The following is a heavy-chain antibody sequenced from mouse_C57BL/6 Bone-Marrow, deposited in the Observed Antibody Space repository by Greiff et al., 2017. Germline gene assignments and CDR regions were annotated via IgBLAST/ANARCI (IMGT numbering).Heavy chain of an antibody. Sequence: VQLQQSGPELVKPGASVKMSCKASGYTFTDYNMHWVKQSHGKSLEWIGYINPNNGGTSYNQKFKGKATLTVNKSSSTAHMELRSLTSEDSAVYYCARDYGRRYYAMDYWGQGTSVTVSS. V-gene: IGHV1-22*01. CDR2: INPNNGGT. D-gene: IGHD1-1*01. CDR1: GYTFTDYN. CDR3: ARDYGRRYYAMDY. J-gene: IGHJ4*01.